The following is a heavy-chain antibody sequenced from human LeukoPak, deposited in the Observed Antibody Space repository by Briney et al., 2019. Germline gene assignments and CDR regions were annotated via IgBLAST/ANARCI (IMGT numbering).Heavy chain of an antibody. V-gene: IGHV1-24*01. CDR2: FDPEDGET. D-gene: IGHD4-11*01. CDR3: ATGIMTTVTTYYYYYGMDV. CDR1: GYTLTELS. Sequence: GSVKVSCKVSGYTLTELSMHWVRQAPGKGLEWMGGFDPEDGETIYAQKFQGRVTMTEDTSTDTAYMELSSLRSEDTAVYYCATGIMTTVTTYYYYYGMDVWGQGTTVTVSS. J-gene: IGHJ6*02.